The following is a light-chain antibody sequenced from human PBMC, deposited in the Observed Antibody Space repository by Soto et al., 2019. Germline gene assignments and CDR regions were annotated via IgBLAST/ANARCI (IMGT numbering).Light chain of an antibody. Sequence: VLAPPFSVSGFPGQAVTISRTGTSTDVGGYNYVSWYQHHPGKGPKLIIYEVNNRPSGVSDRFPGSKSGNKASLTISNLEAEDESDYYCGSYTSTDTPFVFGTGTKVTVL. CDR2: EVN. CDR3: GSYTSTDTPFV. V-gene: IGLV2-14*01. CDR1: STDVGGYNY. J-gene: IGLJ1*01.